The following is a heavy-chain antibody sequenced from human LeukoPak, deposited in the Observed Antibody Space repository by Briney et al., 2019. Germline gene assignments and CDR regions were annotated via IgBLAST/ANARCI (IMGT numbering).Heavy chain of an antibody. D-gene: IGHD1-1*01. CDR2: IHSDGTT. CDR3: AKDLRTYMSTCHY. Sequence: GGSLRLSCAASEFSVSSNYMTWVRQAPGKGLEWVSVIHSDGTTYYADSVRGRFTISTDNFKNTLYLQMNSLRAEDTAVYFCAKDLRTYMSTCHYWGQGTLVTVSS. V-gene: IGHV3-53*01. J-gene: IGHJ4*02. CDR1: EFSVSSNY.